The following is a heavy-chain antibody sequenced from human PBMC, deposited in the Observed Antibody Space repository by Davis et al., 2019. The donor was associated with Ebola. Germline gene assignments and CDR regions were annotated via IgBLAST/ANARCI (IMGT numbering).Heavy chain of an antibody. D-gene: IGHD2/OR15-2a*01. CDR1: GFTFSSYW. CDR2: INSDGSST. Sequence: PGGSLRLSCAASGFTFSSYWMHWVRHAPGKGLVWVSRINSDGSSTSYADSVKGRFTISRDNAKNSLYLQMNSLRAEDTAVYYCAIRSSRYLGFDYWGQGTLVTVSS. CDR3: AIRSSRYLGFDY. J-gene: IGHJ4*02. V-gene: IGHV3-74*01.